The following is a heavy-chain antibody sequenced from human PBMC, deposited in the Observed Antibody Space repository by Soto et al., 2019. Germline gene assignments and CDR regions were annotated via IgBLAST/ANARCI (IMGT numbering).Heavy chain of an antibody. CDR3: ARDRGYDAHDYYYNAMDV. V-gene: IGHV3-23*01. J-gene: IGHJ6*02. CDR2: ISGSGGST. D-gene: IGHD2-15*01. Sequence: LRLSCAASGFTFSSYAMSWVRQAPGKGLEWVSAISGSGGSTYYAGSVKGRFTISRDNSKNTLYLQMNSLGVEDTAVYYCARDRGYDAHDYYYNAMDVWGQGTTVTVSS. CDR1: GFTFSSYA.